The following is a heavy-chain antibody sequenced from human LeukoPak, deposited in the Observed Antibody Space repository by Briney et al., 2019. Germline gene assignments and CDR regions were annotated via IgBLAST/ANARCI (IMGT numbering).Heavy chain of an antibody. CDR2: VYYNGGT. V-gene: IGHV4-39*01. J-gene: IGHJ4*02. CDR1: GGSISSRSYY. D-gene: IGHD3-10*01. Sequence: SETLSLTCTVSGGSISSRSYYWGWIRQPPGKGLEWIGNVYYNGGTYYNPSLQSRVDISVDTSKNQFSLKLSSVTAADTAIYYCARQGYSGSGTYLYFGFWGQGALVTVSS. CDR3: ARQGYSGSGTYLYFGF.